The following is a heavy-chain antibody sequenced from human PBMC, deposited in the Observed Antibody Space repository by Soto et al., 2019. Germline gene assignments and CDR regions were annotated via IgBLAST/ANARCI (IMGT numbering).Heavy chain of an antibody. CDR2: IYYSGST. Sequence: PSETLSLTCTVSGGSISSGGYYWSWIRQHPGKGLEWIGYIYYSGSTYYNPSLKSRVTISVDTSKNQFSLKLSSVTAADTAVYYCARDEYGSGSYYGAEYWGQGTLVTVSS. V-gene: IGHV4-31*03. D-gene: IGHD3-10*01. CDR3: ARDEYGSGSYYGAEY. J-gene: IGHJ4*02. CDR1: GGSISSGGYY.